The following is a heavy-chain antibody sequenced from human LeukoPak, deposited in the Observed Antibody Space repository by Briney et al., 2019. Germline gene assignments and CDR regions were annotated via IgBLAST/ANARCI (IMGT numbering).Heavy chain of an antibody. V-gene: IGHV1-69*13. J-gene: IGHJ4*02. D-gene: IGHD4-17*01. CDR3: ARGRGYYGDYVFDY. Sequence: SVKVSCKASGYTFTTYPINWVRQAPGQGLEWMGGIIPIFGTANYAQKFQGRVTITADESTSTAYMELSSLRSEDTAVYYCARGRGYYGDYVFDYWGQGTLVTVSS. CDR2: IIPIFGTA. CDR1: GYTFTTYP.